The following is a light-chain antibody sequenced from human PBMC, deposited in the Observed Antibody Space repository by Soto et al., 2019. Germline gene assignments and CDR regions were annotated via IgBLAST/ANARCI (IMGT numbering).Light chain of an antibody. CDR1: QGISSS. J-gene: IGKJ2*01. CDR2: DAS. Sequence: DIQMTQSPSSLSASIGDRDTITCRASQGISSSLAWYQQKPGKVPSLLIYDASTLQSGVPSRFSGSGSGTDFTLTISSLQPEDVATYYCQKYNSAPHTFGQGTKLEIK. CDR3: QKYNSAPHT. V-gene: IGKV1-27*01.